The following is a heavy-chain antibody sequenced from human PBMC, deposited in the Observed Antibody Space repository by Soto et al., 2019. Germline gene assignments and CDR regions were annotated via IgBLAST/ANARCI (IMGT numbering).Heavy chain of an antibody. CDR3: ARDQDDVPSAFDI. D-gene: IGHD1-1*01. Sequence: QVQLQESGPGLVKPSETLSLTCTVSGGSISSYYWSWIRQPPGKGLEWIGYIYYSGSTNYNPSLKSRVTISVDTSKNQFSLKLSSVTAADTAVYYCARDQDDVPSAFDIWGQGTMVTVSP. CDR1: GGSISSYY. V-gene: IGHV4-59*01. CDR2: IYYSGST. J-gene: IGHJ3*02.